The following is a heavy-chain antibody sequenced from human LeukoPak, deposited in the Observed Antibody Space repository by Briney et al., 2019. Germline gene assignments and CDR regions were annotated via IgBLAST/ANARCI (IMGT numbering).Heavy chain of an antibody. Sequence: GGSLRLSCAASGFTFSSYAMSWVRQAPGKGLEWVSAISGSGGSTYYAGSVKGRFTISRDISKNTLYLQMNSLRAEDTAVYYCAKAPASSYSYYYGMDVWGQGTTVTVSS. D-gene: IGHD6-13*01. CDR3: AKAPASSYSYYYGMDV. V-gene: IGHV3-23*01. CDR1: GFTFSSYA. CDR2: ISGSGGST. J-gene: IGHJ6*02.